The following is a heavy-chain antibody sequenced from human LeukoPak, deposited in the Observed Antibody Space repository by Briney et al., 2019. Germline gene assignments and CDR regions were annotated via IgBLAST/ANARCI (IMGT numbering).Heavy chain of an antibody. J-gene: IGHJ4*02. Sequence: PGGSLRLSCAASGFTFSSYSMNWVRQAPGKGLEWVSSISSSSSYIYYADSVKGRFTISRDNAKNSLYLQMNSLRAEHTAVYYCARSPLGTIAAAGNQGYWGQGTLVTVSS. CDR3: ARSPLGTIAAAGNQGY. D-gene: IGHD6-13*01. V-gene: IGHV3-21*01. CDR2: ISSSSSYI. CDR1: GFTFSSYS.